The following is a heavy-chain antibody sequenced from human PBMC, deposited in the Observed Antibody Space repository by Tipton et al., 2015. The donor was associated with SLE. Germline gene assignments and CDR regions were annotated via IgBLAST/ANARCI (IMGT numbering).Heavy chain of an antibody. V-gene: IGHV4-39*07. D-gene: IGHD2-8*01. CDR2: IYYSGST. CDR1: GGSISSSSYY. J-gene: IGHJ3*02. CDR3: ARGRMEANPDAFDI. Sequence: TLSLTCTVSGGSISSSSYYWGWIRQPPGKGLEWIGSIYYSGSTNYNPSLKSRVTISVDTSKNQFSLKLSSVTAADTAVYYCARGRMEANPDAFDIWGQGTMVTVSS.